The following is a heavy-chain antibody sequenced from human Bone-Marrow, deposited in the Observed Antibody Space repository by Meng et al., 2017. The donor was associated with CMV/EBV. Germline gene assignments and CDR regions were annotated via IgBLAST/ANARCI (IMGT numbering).Heavy chain of an antibody. V-gene: IGHV4-59*01. CDR3: LLYSNYVKY. CDR2: ISYSGST. D-gene: IGHD4-11*01. J-gene: IGHJ4*02. Sequence: SETLSLTCTVSGGSISSYYWSWIRQPPGKGLEWIGYISYSGSTNYNPSLKSRVTISVDTSKNQFSLKLSSVTAADTAVYYCLLYSNYVKYWGQGTLVTVAS. CDR1: GGSISSYY.